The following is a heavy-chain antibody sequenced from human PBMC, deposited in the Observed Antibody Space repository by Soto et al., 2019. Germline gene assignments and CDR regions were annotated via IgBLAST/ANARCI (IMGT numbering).Heavy chain of an antibody. V-gene: IGHV5-51*01. CDR2: IYPGDSGT. CDR1: GYSFTSYW. Sequence: GESLKISCKGSGYSFTSYWIGWVRQMPGKGLEWMGIIYPGDSGTRYSPSFQGQVTISADKSISTAYLQWSSLKASDTAMYYCARHINYDFWSGYYPFYYGMDVWGQGTTVTVSS. J-gene: IGHJ6*02. CDR3: ARHINYDFWSGYYPFYYGMDV. D-gene: IGHD3-3*01.